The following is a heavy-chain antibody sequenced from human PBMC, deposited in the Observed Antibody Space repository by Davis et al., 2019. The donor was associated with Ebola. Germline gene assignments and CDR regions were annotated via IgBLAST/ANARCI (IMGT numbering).Heavy chain of an antibody. CDR1: GFTFSNYA. CDR3: AKGGARYFYHYFGMDV. CDR2: ISGSGSTT. V-gene: IGHV3-23*01. Sequence: AGSLTLSCAASGFTFSNYAMSWVRQAPGKGLGWVSGISGSGSTTYYADSVKGRFTTPTDNSKTTLYLQMNSLRADDTALYYCAKGGARYFYHYFGMDVWGQGTTVTVSS. D-gene: IGHD2/OR15-2a*01. J-gene: IGHJ6*02.